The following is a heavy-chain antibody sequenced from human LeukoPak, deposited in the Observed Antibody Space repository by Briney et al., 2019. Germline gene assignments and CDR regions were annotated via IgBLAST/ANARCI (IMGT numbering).Heavy chain of an antibody. Sequence: GASVKVSCKASGYTFTSYDINWVRQAPGQGLEWMGWISAYNGNTNYAQKLQGRVTMTTDTSTSTAYMELRSLRSDDTAVYYCARDTPLGIAANYYYGMDVWGQGTTVTVSS. J-gene: IGHJ6*02. D-gene: IGHD6-25*01. CDR3: ARDTPLGIAANYYYGMDV. CDR2: ISAYNGNT. V-gene: IGHV1-18*01. CDR1: GYTFTSYD.